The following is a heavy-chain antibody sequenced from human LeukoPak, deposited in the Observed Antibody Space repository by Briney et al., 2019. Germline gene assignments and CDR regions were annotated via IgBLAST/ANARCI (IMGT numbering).Heavy chain of an antibody. V-gene: IGHV1-2*06. J-gene: IGHJ4*02. CDR2: INPNSGGT. CDR1: VYTFTCYY. CDR3: ARDGYYDSSGYW. Sequence: ASVKVSCKASVYTFTCYYMQWERHAPGQGLEWMGRINPNSGGTNYAQKFQGRVTMTRDTSISTAYMELSRLRSDDTAVYYCARDGYYDSSGYWWGQGTLVTVSS. D-gene: IGHD3-22*01.